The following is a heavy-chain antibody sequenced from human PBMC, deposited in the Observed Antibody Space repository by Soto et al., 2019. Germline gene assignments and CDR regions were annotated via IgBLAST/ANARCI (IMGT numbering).Heavy chain of an antibody. CDR3: ARFDWLSAWFDP. CDR1: GYTFTDYA. D-gene: IGHD3-9*01. V-gene: IGHV1-18*01. J-gene: IGHJ5*02. Sequence: QVQLVQSGAEVKNPGASVKVSCKASGYTFTDYAVSWVRQAPVQGLEWMGWISAYNDNINYAQKFQGRVTMTTDTSMSTVYMELRSLRSDDTAVYFCARFDWLSAWFDPWGQGTPVTVSS. CDR2: ISAYNDNI.